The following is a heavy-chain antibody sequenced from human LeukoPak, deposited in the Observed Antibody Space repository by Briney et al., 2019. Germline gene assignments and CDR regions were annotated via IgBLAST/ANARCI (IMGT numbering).Heavy chain of an antibody. J-gene: IGHJ4*02. CDR1: GGSVSSGSYY. V-gene: IGHV4-61*01. CDR3: ARTRGVRFGELSWLF. Sequence: SETLSLTCTVSGGSVSSGSYYWSWIRQPPGKGLEWIGYIYYSGSTNYNPSLKSRVTISVDTSKNQFSLKLSSVTAADTAVYYCARTRGVRFGELSWLFWGQGTLVTVSS. D-gene: IGHD3-10*01. CDR2: IYYSGST.